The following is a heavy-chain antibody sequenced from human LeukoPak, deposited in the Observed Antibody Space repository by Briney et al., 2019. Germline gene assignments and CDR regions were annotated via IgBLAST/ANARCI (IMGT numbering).Heavy chain of an antibody. D-gene: IGHD3-3*01. CDR1: GFTFSTYW. V-gene: IGHV3-7*01. CDR3: ATNKPERVGAWSATFDY. CDR2: INQDGGVQ. J-gene: IGHJ4*02. Sequence: PWGSLTLSCAASGFTFSTYWMTWVRQAPGKGLEWVANINQDGGVQHYVDSVKGRFTVSRDNTKNSLYLQMNSLRADDTAVYYCATNKPERVGAWSATFDYWGQGTLVTGSS.